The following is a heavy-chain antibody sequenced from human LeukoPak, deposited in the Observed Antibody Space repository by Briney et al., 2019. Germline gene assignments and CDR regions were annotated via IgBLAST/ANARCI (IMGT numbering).Heavy chain of an antibody. D-gene: IGHD4-17*01. J-gene: IGHJ3*02. V-gene: IGHV3-30*18. CDR2: ISYDGSNK. CDR3: AKERRGDGDYLTAFDI. CDR1: GFTFSSYG. Sequence: GSLRLSCAASGFTFSSYGMHWVRQAPGKGLEWVAVISYDGSNKYYADSVKGRFTISRDNSKSTLFLRLNSLRVEDTAVFYCAKERRGDGDYLTAFDIWGQGTLVTVSS.